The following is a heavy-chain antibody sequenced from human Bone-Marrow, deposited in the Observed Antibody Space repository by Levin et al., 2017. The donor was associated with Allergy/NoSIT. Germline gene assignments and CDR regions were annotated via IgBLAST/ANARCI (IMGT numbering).Heavy chain of an antibody. J-gene: IGHJ5*02. CDR1: GGSISSSSYY. D-gene: IGHD2-2*01. CDR3: ARFMVTSSTSSCWFDP. CDR2: IYYSGST. V-gene: IGHV4-39*01. Sequence: KSSETLSLTCTVSGGSISSSSYYWGWIRQPPGKGLEWIGSIYYSGSTYYNPSLKSRVTISVDTSKNQFSLKLSSVTAADTAVYYWARFMVTSSTSSCWFDPWGQGTLVTVSS.